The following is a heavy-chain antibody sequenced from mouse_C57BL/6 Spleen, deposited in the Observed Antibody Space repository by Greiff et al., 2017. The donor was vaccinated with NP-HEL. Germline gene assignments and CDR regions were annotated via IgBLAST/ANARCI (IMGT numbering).Heavy chain of an antibody. CDR2: IYPGDGDT. Sequence: QVQLQQSGPELVKPGASVKISCKASGYAFSSSWMNWVKQRPGKGLEWIGRIYPGDGDTNSNGKFKGKATLTADKSSSTAYMQLSSLTSEDSAVYFCARSNYYGSSSWFAYWGQGTLVTVSA. V-gene: IGHV1-82*01. D-gene: IGHD1-1*01. J-gene: IGHJ3*01. CDR3: ARSNYYGSSSWFAY. CDR1: GYAFSSSW.